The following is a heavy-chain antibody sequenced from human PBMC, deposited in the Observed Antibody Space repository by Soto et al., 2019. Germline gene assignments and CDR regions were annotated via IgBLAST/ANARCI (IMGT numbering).Heavy chain of an antibody. D-gene: IGHD6-25*01. CDR2: IRHTGAN. CDR1: GASVRGYN. CDR3: AKCGYPAMMARDI. Sequence: WGPLSLTCAVSGASVRGYNWNWIRQAPGRGLEWIGFIRHTGANTYSPSLRSRVTIPVDTSRNQFSLMMTSVTAADTAGDYWAKCGYPAMMARDIWGQG. J-gene: IGHJ3*02. V-gene: IGHV4-59*02.